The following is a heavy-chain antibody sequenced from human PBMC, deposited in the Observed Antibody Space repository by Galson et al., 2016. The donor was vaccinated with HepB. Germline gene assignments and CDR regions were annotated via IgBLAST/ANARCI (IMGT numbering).Heavy chain of an antibody. Sequence: CAISGDSVSSNSASWNWIRHSPSRGLEWLGRTYYRSKWSTDFAASVKGRITLSPDTSRIQITLHLSSVTPEDTAVYFCARASDSAYHSLLDFWGRGTLVTVSS. V-gene: IGHV6-1*01. CDR2: TYYRSKWST. CDR3: ARASDSAYHSLLDF. CDR1: GDSVSSNSAS. D-gene: IGHD1-26*01. J-gene: IGHJ4*02.